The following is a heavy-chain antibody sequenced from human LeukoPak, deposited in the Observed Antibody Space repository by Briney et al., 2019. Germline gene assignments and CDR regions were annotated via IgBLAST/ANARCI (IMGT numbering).Heavy chain of an antibody. CDR3: ARESYYYTSGSYHPDYYFDY. D-gene: IGHD3-10*01. V-gene: IGHV4-59*01. Sequence: PSETLSLTCIVSGGSIRSYYWNWIRQPPGKGLEWIAYNDYSGSTDYNPSLKSRVTISVDTSKNQFSLRLSSVTAADTAVYYCARESYYYTSGSYHPDYYFDYWGQGTPVTVSS. CDR2: NDYSGST. CDR1: GGSIRSYY. J-gene: IGHJ4*02.